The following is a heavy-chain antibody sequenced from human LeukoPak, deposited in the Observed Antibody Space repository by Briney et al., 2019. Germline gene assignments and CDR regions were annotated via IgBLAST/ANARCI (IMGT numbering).Heavy chain of an antibody. CDR2: IHTSGST. D-gene: IGHD3-10*01. J-gene: IGHJ4*02. CDR1: GGSISSYY. CDR3: ARDEYYYGSGSYRYDY. Sequence: SETLSLTCSFSGGSISSYYWSWIRQPAGKGLEWIGRIHTSGSTNYNPPLKSRVTMSVDTSKNQFSLKLKSVTAADTAVYYCARDEYYYGSGSYRYDYWGQGTLVTVSS. V-gene: IGHV4-4*07.